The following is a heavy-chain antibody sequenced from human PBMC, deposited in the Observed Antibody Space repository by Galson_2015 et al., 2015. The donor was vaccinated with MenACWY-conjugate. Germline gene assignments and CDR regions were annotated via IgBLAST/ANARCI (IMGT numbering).Heavy chain of an antibody. V-gene: IGHV3-48*02. CDR2: ISSAGSSI. CDR1: GFTFSSNT. D-gene: IGHD5-18*01. CDR3: ARVPGYSYGYYDW. Sequence: SLRLSCAASGFTFSSNTMNWVRQAPGKGLEWVSSISSAGSSIYYADSVKGRFTISRDNAKNSPYLQMNTLRDEDTAVYYCARVPGYSYGYYDWWGQGTLVTVSS. J-gene: IGHJ4*02.